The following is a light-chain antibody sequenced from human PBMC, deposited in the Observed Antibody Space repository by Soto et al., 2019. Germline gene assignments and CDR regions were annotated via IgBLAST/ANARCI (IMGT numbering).Light chain of an antibody. V-gene: IGLV3-21*04. CDR3: QVWDSSSDLFWV. Sequence: SYELTQPPSVSVAPGKTATIACGGNNIGSKSVHWYQQKPGQAPVLVICDDSDRPSGIPERFSGSNSGNTATLTISRVEAGDEADYYCQVWDSSSDLFWVFGGGTKVTVL. J-gene: IGLJ3*02. CDR2: DDS. CDR1: NIGSKS.